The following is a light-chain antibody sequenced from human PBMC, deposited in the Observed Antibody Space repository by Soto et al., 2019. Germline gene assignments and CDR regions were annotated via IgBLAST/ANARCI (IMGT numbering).Light chain of an antibody. CDR2: RTS. J-gene: IGKJ4*01. V-gene: IGKV3-15*01. CDR3: QQYNNWPPLT. CDR1: QGISGH. Sequence: EIVMTQSPATLSQSPGERATLSCRASQGISGHLAWYQQKPGQAPRLLMYRTSTRATGIPARFSGSGSGTEFTLTISSLQSEDFAVYYCQQYNNWPPLTFGGGTKVEIK.